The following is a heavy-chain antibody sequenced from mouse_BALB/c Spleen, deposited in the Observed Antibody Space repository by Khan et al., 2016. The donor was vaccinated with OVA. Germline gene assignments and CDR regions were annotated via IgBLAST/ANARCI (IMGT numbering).Heavy chain of an antibody. J-gene: IGHJ2*01. D-gene: IGHD4-1*01. V-gene: IGHV3-2*02. Sequence: LQQSGPGLVKPSQSLSLTCTVTGYSITSDYAWNWIRQFPGNKLEWLGFISYSGNTNYNPSLKSRISITRDTSKNQFFLQLNSVTTEDTATYYCARICGRDFDYWGQGTTLTVSS. CDR1: GYSITSDYA. CDR2: ISYSGNT. CDR3: ARICGRDFDY.